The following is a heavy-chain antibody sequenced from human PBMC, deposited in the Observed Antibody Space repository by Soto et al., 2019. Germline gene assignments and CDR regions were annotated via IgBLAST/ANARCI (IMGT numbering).Heavy chain of an antibody. V-gene: IGHV1-18*01. D-gene: IGHD3-10*02. CDR2: ISPYKGNT. CDR1: GYTFTNCG. CDR3: ARDLDCSGSYCTGY. Sequence: QVQLMHSGAEVKKPGASVKVSCRASGYTFTNCGISWVRQAPGQRLQCMGWISPYKGNTHYAQKVQGRGTMTTDPYSWTGEMELRRLSADDTVVYYCARDLDCSGSYCTGYWGQGSLVT. J-gene: IGHJ4*02.